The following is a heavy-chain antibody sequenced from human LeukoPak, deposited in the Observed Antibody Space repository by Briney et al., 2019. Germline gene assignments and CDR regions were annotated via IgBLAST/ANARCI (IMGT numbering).Heavy chain of an antibody. CDR1: GFTFSSYS. D-gene: IGHD3-10*01. CDR3: AKGSGSGSYTPYYFDY. J-gene: IGHJ4*02. V-gene: IGHV3-23*01. CDR2: ISSSGGST. Sequence: GGSLRLSCAASGFTFSSYSMSWVRQAPGKGLEWVSAISSSGGSTYYADSVKGRFTISRDNSKNTLYLQMNSLRAEDTAVYYCAKGSGSGSYTPYYFDYWGQGTLVTVSS.